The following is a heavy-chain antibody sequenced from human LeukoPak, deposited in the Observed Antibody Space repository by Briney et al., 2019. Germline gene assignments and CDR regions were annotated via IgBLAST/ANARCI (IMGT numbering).Heavy chain of an antibody. CDR2: ISYDGSNK. CDR3: VARSSQLGYCSGGSCYFDY. D-gene: IGHD2-15*01. CDR1: GFTFSSYG. V-gene: IGHV3-30*03. Sequence: GGSLRLPCAASGFTFSSYGMHWVRQAPGKGLEWVAVISYDGSNKYYADSVKGRFTISRDNSKNTLYLQMNSLRAEDTAVYYCVARSSQLGYCSGGSCYFDYWGQGTLVTVSS. J-gene: IGHJ4*02.